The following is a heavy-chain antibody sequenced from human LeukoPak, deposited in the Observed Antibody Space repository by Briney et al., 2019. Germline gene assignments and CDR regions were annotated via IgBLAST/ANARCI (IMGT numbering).Heavy chain of an antibody. CDR1: GFTFGDYA. Sequence: GSLRLSCTASGFTFGDYAIIWFRQAPGKGLEWIGEINHSGSANYNPSLKSRVTISEDTSKNQFSLKLSSVTAADTAVYYCARQLIGYCSGGSCQLNWFDPWGQGTLVTVSS. J-gene: IGHJ5*02. V-gene: IGHV4-34*01. CDR2: INHSGSA. CDR3: ARQLIGYCSGGSCQLNWFDP. D-gene: IGHD2-15*01.